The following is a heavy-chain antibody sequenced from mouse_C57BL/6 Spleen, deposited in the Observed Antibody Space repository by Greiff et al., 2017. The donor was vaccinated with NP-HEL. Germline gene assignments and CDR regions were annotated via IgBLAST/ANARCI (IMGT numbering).Heavy chain of an antibody. CDR2: IYPGNSDT. V-gene: IGHV1-5*01. J-gene: IGHJ3*01. D-gene: IGHD2-5*01. Sequence: EVQLQQSGTVLARPGASVKMSCKTSGYTFPSYWMHWVKQRPGQGLEWIGAIYPGNSDTSYNQKFKGKAKLTAVTSASTAYMELSSLTNEDSAVYYCTRRESNYEKAWFAYWGQGTLVTVSA. CDR1: GYTFPSYW. CDR3: TRRESNYEKAWFAY.